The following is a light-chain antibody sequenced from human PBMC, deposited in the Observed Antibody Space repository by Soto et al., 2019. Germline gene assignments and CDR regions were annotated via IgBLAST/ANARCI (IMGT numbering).Light chain of an antibody. CDR2: EVS. J-gene: IGLJ3*02. Sequence: QSVLTQPASASGSPGQSITISCTGTSSDIGTYNFVSWYQHHPGKAPKLMIFEVSYRPSGVSNRFSGSKSGNTASLTISGLLAEDEADYYCCSYTSGSTLVVFGGGTKLTVL. V-gene: IGLV2-14*01. CDR3: CSYTSGSTLVV. CDR1: SSDIGTYNF.